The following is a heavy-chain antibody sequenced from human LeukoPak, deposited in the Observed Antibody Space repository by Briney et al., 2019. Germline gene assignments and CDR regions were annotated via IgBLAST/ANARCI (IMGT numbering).Heavy chain of an antibody. CDR3: ARMEDYGMDV. D-gene: IGHD3-3*01. V-gene: IGHV3-7*01. CDR2: IKQDGSEK. J-gene: IGHJ6*02. CDR1: GFTFDDYA. Sequence: PGGSLRLSCAASGFTFDDYAMHWVRQAPGKGLEWVANIKQDGSEKYYVDSVKGRFTISRDNAKNSLYLQMNSLRAEDTAVYYCARMEDYGMDVWGQGTTVTVSS.